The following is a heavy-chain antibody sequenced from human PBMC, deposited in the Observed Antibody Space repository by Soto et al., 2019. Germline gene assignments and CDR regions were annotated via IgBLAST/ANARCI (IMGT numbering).Heavy chain of an antibody. J-gene: IGHJ4*02. D-gene: IGHD6-25*01. V-gene: IGHV3-7*01. CDR2: IKKGGSQK. CDR1: GFTFSNYW. CDR3: VKEIASAQ. Sequence: EVQLVESGGGLVQPGGSLRLSCETSGFTFSNYWMTWVRQAPEKGLEWVANIKKGGSQKNFVDSVKGRFTISRDNAKNSLYLQMDSLRVEDTAIYYCVKEIASAQWGQGTLVTVSS.